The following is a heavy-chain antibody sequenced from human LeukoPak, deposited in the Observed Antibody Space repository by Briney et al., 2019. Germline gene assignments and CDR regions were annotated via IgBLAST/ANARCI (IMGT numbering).Heavy chain of an antibody. J-gene: IGHJ4*02. CDR1: GFSFTAYS. V-gene: IGHV3-48*01. Sequence: PGGSLRLSCAASGFSFTAYSMNWVRQAPGRGLEWISYIGPGGDIYYADSVTGRFTVSRDTAKNSLYLQMIGLRVGDTAVYYCARRFDSWGQGTLVTVSS. CDR2: IGPGGDI. CDR3: ARRFDS.